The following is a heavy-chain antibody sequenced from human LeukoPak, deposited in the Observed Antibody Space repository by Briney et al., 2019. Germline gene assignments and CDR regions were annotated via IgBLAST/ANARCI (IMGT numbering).Heavy chain of an antibody. CDR3: ARGPSGYHNT. Sequence: GGSLRLSCAASGFTFSSSSMNWVRQAPGKGLEWVSSISGSSSYIYYADSVKGRFTVSRDNAKNSLYLQMNSLRAEDTAVYYCARGPSGYHNTGGQGTLVTVSS. CDR1: GFTFSSSS. V-gene: IGHV3-21*01. CDR2: ISGSSSYI. J-gene: IGHJ4*02. D-gene: IGHD5-12*01.